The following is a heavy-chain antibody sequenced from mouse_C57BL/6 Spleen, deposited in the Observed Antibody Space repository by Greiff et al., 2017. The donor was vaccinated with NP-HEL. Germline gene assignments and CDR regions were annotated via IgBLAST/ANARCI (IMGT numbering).Heavy chain of an antibody. CDR2: ICGDGST. V-gene: IGHV2-3*01. Sequence: VKLVESGPGLVAPSQSLSITCTVSGFSLTSYGVSWVRQPPGKGLEWLGVICGDGSTNYHSALISRLSISKDNSKSQVFSKLNSLQTDDTATYYCAKPEPGWYFDVGGTGTTVTVSS. J-gene: IGHJ1*03. CDR3: AKPEPGWYFDV. CDR1: GFSLTSYG.